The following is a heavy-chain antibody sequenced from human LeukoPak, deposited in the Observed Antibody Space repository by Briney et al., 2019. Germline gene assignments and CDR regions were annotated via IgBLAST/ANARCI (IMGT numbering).Heavy chain of an antibody. V-gene: IGHV3-15*01. D-gene: IGHD1-26*01. CDR1: GFTFSNAW. CDR3: TTGGGSPLPDDALDI. J-gene: IGHJ3*02. CDR2: NKSKTNGGTT. Sequence: GGSLRLSCAASGFTFSNAWMSWVRQAPGRGLEWVGHNKSKTNGGTTEYVAAVKGRFTISRDDSKNTVYLQMNSLKTEDTAVYYCTTGGGSPLPDDALDIWGQGTKVTVSS.